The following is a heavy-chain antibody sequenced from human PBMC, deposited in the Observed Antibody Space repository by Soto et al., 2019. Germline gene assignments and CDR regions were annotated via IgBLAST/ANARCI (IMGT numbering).Heavy chain of an antibody. J-gene: IGHJ6*02. CDR2: IDPSDSYT. Sequence: GESLKISCKGSGYSFTSFWISWVRQMPGKGLEWMGRIDPSDSYTNYSPSLQGHVTISADKSISTAYLQWNSLKASDTAMYFCATTVTTGAYDMDVWGQGTTVTVSS. V-gene: IGHV5-10-1*01. CDR1: GYSFTSFW. D-gene: IGHD4-17*01. CDR3: ATTVTTGAYDMDV.